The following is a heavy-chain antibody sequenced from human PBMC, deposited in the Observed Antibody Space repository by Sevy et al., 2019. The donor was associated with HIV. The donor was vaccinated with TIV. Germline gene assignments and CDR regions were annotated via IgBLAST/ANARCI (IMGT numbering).Heavy chain of an antibody. CDR1: GGSISSGDYY. V-gene: IGHV4-30-4*01. J-gene: IGHJ4*02. CDR3: TRERALERGTDY. Sequence: SETLSLTCTVSGGSISSGDYYWSWIRQPPGKGLEWIGYIYYSGSTYYNPSLKSRVTISVDTSKNQFSLKLSSVTAADTAVYYCTRERALERGTDYWGQGTLVTVSS. D-gene: IGHD1-1*01. CDR2: IYYSGST.